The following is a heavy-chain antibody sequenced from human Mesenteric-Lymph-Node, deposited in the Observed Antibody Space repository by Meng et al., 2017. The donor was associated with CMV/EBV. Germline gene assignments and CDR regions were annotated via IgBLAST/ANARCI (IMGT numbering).Heavy chain of an antibody. D-gene: IGHD4-11*01. CDR1: GFTFSSYA. CDR3: AKDWSTVTGSYYYGMDV. V-gene: IGHV3-23*03. CDR2: IFNGGSIT. Sequence: GGSLRLSCAASGFTFSSYAMSWVRQAPGKGLEWVSVIFNGGSITYSADSVKGRFTISRDNSKNTLYLQMNSLRAEDTAVYYCAKDWSTVTGSYYYGMDVWGQGTTVTVSS. J-gene: IGHJ6*02.